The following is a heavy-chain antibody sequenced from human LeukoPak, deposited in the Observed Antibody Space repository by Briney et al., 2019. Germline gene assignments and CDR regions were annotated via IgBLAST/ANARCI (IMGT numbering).Heavy chain of an antibody. CDR1: GFTFSSYA. CDR2: IWYDGSNT. V-gene: IGHV3-33*01. D-gene: IGHD2-15*01. Sequence: GGSLRLSCAASGFTFSSYAMHWVRQAPGKGLEWVAVIWYDGSNTYYADSVKGRFTISRDNSQNTLYLQVSSLRVEDTAVYYCAREGDCSGGRCYRDTFDVWGQGRLVTVSS. CDR3: AREGDCSGGRCYRDTFDV. J-gene: IGHJ3*01.